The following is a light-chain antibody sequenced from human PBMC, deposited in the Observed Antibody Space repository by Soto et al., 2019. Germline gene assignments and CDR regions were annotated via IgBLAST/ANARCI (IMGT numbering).Light chain of an antibody. J-gene: IGLJ2*01. CDR3: SSYADRSGVV. V-gene: IGLV2-23*01. CDR2: EGS. Sequence: QSALTQPASVSGSPGQSITISCTGTSSDVGSYNLVSWYQQHPGKAPKLMIYEGSKRPSGVSNRFSGSKSGNTASLTISGLRVEDGVVYNCSSYADRSGVVFGGGTNLPFL. CDR1: SSDVGSYNL.